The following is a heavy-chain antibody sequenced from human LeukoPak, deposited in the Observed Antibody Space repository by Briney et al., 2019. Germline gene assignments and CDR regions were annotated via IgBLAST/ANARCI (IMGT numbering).Heavy chain of an antibody. CDR1: GGSISSSSYY. CDR2: IYYSGST. V-gene: IGHV4-39*07. CDR3: ASRQQWLVDFFDY. J-gene: IGHJ4*02. Sequence: PSETLSLTCTVSGGSISSSSYYWGWIRQPPGKGLEWIGSIYYSGSTYYNPSLKSRVTISVDTSKNQFSLKLSSVTAADTAVYYCASRQQWLVDFFDYWGQGTLVTVSS. D-gene: IGHD6-19*01.